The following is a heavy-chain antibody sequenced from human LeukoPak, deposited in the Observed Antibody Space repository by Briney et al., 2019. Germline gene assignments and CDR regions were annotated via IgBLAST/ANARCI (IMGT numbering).Heavy chain of an antibody. CDR2: IYTSGST. Sequence: PSQTLSLTCTVSGGSISSDNYYWSWIRQPAGKGLEWIGRIYTSGSTNYNPSLKSRVTISVDTSKNQFSLNLSSVTAADTAVYYCATEGGIVVVVAATPNAFDIWGQGTMVTVSS. V-gene: IGHV4-61*02. D-gene: IGHD2-15*01. CDR1: GGSISSDNYY. CDR3: ATEGGIVVVVAATPNAFDI. J-gene: IGHJ3*02.